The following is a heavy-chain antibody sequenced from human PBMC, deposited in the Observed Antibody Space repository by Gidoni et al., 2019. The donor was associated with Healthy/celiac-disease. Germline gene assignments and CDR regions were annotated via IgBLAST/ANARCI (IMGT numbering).Heavy chain of an antibody. CDR2: IYYSGST. Sequence: WIRQPPGKGLEWIGYIYYSGSTYYNPSLKSRVTISVDTSKNQFSLKLSSVTAADTAVYYCARYCSSTSCYLHYWGQGTLVTVSS. CDR3: ARYCSSTSCYLHY. D-gene: IGHD2-2*01. J-gene: IGHJ4*02. V-gene: IGHV4-30-4*01.